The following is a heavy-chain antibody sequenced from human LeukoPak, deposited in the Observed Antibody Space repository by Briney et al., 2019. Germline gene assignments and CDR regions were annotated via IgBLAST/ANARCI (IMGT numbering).Heavy chain of an antibody. CDR1: GFTVSSNY. J-gene: IGHJ2*01. CDR2: IYSGGST. D-gene: IGHD3-10*01. Sequence: GGSLRLSCAASGFTVSSNYMSWVRQAPGKGLEWVSVIYSGGSTYYADSVKGRFTISRDNSKNTLYLQMNSLRAEDTAVYYCAREIRDWYFDLWGRGTLVTVSS. CDR3: AREIRDWYFDL. V-gene: IGHV3-53*01.